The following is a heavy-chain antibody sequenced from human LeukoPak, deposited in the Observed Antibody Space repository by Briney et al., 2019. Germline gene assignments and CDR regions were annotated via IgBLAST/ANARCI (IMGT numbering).Heavy chain of an antibody. CDR2: IYYSGTT. V-gene: IGHV4-31*03. CDR3: ARQDYDSSGYYPIWAFDI. J-gene: IGHJ3*02. Sequence: PSETLSLTCTVSGDSISSGGYNWNWIRQHPGRGLEWIGYIYYSGTTYYNPSLKSRVTISVDTSKNQFSLKLSSVTAADTAVYYCARQDYDSSGYYPIWAFDIWGQGTMVTVSS. CDR1: GDSISSGGYN. D-gene: IGHD3-22*01.